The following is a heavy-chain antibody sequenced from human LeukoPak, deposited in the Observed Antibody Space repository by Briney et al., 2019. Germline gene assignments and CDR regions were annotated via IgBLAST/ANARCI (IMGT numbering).Heavy chain of an antibody. V-gene: IGHV3-30*03. CDR2: ISYDEGKE. D-gene: IGHD1-7*01. CDR3: ARDLETITGTIGYYYGLGV. CDR1: GFTFTNHG. Sequence: GRSLRLSCAASGFTFTNHGLHWVRQAPGKGLEWVAVISYDEGKEYYADSVKGRFTISRDNSKNTMFLQMNSLRAEDTAVYYCARDLETITGTIGYYYGLGVWGQGTTVTVSS. J-gene: IGHJ6*01.